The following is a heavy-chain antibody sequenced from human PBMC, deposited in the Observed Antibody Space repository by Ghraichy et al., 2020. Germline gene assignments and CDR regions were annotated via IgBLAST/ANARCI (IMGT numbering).Heavy chain of an antibody. CDR3: ARDRGQGGYGDYVRPNYYYYGMDV. Sequence: GGSLRLSCAASGFTFSSYGMHWVRQAPGKGLEWVAVIWYDGSNKYYADSVKGRFTISRDNSKNTLYLQMNSLRAEDTAVYYCARDRGQGGYGDYVRPNYYYYGMDVWGQGTTVTVSS. CDR2: IWYDGSNK. J-gene: IGHJ6*02. D-gene: IGHD4-17*01. CDR1: GFTFSSYG. V-gene: IGHV3-33*01.